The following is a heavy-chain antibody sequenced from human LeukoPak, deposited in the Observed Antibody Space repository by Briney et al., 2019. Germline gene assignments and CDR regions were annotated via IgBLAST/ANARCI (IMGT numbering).Heavy chain of an antibody. CDR2: IYHSGST. V-gene: IGHV4-39*07. CDR3: ASERDGDYYDSSGYRGSFDY. D-gene: IGHD3-22*01. Sequence: SETLSLTCTVSGGSISSSSYYWGWIRQPPGKGLEWIGSIYHSGSTYYNPSLKSRVTISVDTSKNQFSLKLSSVTAADTAVYYCASERDGDYYDSSGYRGSFDYWGQGTLVTVSS. J-gene: IGHJ4*02. CDR1: GGSISSSSYY.